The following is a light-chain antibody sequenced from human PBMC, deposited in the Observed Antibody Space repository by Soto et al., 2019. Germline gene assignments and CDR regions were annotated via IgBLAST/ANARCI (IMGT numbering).Light chain of an antibody. V-gene: IGKV3-20*01. CDR2: DTS. CDR1: QSVSSSY. J-gene: IGKJ1*01. CDR3: QQCGSSPS. Sequence: EIVLTQSPGTLSLSPGERATLSCMASQSVSSSYLAWYQQKPGQAPRLLIYDTSSRATGIPDRFSGSGSGTDFTLAISRLEPEDFAAYYCQQCGSSPSFGQGTKVELK.